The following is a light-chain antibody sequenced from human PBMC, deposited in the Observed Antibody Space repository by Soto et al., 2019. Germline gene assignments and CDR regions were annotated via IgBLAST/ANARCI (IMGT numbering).Light chain of an antibody. Sequence: EIVLTQSPATLSLSPGERATLSCRASQSVRNYLAWYRQKYGQAPRLLIYDASNRATGIPARFSGSGSGTDFTLTISSLEPEDFAVYYCQQRSNWPLITFGQGTRLEIK. V-gene: IGKV3-11*01. CDR1: QSVRNY. J-gene: IGKJ5*01. CDR2: DAS. CDR3: QQRSNWPLIT.